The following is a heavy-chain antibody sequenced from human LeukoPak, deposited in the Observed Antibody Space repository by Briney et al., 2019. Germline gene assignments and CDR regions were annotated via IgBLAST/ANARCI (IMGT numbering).Heavy chain of an antibody. J-gene: IGHJ6*04. CDR1: GYIFTNYG. Sequence: ASVKVSRKASGYIFTNYGLTRVRQAPGQGLEWMAWISTYNNNTSYAEKFQDRVTVTTDTSTSTVYMELRSLRSDDAAVYYCARGGYNYGFGDTNYLDVWGTGTTVSVSS. CDR2: ISTYNNNT. D-gene: IGHD5-18*01. V-gene: IGHV1-18*01. CDR3: ARGGYNYGFGDTNYLDV.